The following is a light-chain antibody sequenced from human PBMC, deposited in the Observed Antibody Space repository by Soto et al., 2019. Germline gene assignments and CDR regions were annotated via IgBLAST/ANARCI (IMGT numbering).Light chain of an antibody. V-gene: IGKV3-11*01. J-gene: IGKJ1*01. Sequence: EIVLTQSPATLSLSPGERATLSCRASQTISSHLAWYQHKPGQTPRLLIYDASTRATGIPARFTGSGSGTDFTLTISSLEPEDFAVYYCQQRSDWPPTFGQGTKVDI. CDR1: QTISSH. CDR3: QQRSDWPPT. CDR2: DAS.